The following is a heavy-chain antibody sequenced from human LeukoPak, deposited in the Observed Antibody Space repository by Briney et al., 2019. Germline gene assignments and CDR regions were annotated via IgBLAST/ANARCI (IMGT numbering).Heavy chain of an antibody. V-gene: IGHV3-48*03. D-gene: IGHD6-13*01. CDR3: AKAPSYSTSWYYFDY. CDR2: ISGSGTTI. Sequence: QPGGSLRLSCAASGFTFNNYEMNWVRQAPGKGLEWVSYISGSGTTIYYADSVKGRFTISRDNAKNSLYLQMNSLRAEDMAFYYCAKAPSYSTSWYYFDYWGQGTLVTVSS. J-gene: IGHJ4*02. CDR1: GFTFNNYE.